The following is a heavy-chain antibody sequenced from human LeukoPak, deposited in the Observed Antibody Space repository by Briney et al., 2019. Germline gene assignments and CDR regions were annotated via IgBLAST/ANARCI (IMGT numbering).Heavy chain of an antibody. V-gene: IGHV3-23*01. Sequence: PGGSLRLSCAASGFTFSNAYMNWVRQAPGKGLEWVSAISGSGGSTYYADSVKGRFTISRDNSKNTLYLQMNSLRAEDTAVYYCAKDKARSTMVRGAVDYWGQGTLVTVS. D-gene: IGHD3-10*01. CDR1: GFTFSNAY. CDR3: AKDKARSTMVRGAVDY. CDR2: ISGSGGST. J-gene: IGHJ4*02.